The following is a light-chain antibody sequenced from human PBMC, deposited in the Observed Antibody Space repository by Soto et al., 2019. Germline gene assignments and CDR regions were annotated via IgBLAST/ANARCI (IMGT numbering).Light chain of an antibody. J-gene: IGKJ4*01. V-gene: IGKV3-15*01. CDR3: QQYHNWPPFT. Sequence: EIVMTQSPATLSVCPGERATLSCRASQSVSGNLAWYQQKPGQAPRLLIYGASTRATGVPARFSGSGSGTEFTLNIISLQSEDLALYHCQQYHNWPPFTFGGGTKVDIK. CDR2: GAS. CDR1: QSVSGN.